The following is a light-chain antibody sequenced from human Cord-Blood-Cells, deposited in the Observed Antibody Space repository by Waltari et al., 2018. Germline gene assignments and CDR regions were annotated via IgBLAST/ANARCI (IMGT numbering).Light chain of an antibody. V-gene: IGLV2-23*01. CDR1: SSDVGRYNL. J-gene: IGLJ2*01. CDR3: CSYAGSSTVV. Sequence: QPALTQPASVSGSPGQSITISCTGTSSDVGRYNLVPWYQQHPGKAPKLMIYEGSKRPSGVSNRFSGSKSGNTASLTISGLQAEDEADYYCCSYAGSSTVVFGGGTKLTVL. CDR2: EGS.